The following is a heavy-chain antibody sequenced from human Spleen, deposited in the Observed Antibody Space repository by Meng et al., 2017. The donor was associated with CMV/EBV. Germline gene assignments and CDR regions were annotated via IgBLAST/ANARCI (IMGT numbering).Heavy chain of an antibody. Sequence: GGSLRLSCAASGFTFSSYSMNWVRQAPGQGLEWVSYISSSSTYIYYADSVKGRFTVSRDNAKNSVFLQMNSLRAEDTAVYYCARQLSHTMAKDALDIWGQGTMVTVSS. CDR1: GFTFSSYS. D-gene: IGHD3-10*01. J-gene: IGHJ3*02. CDR3: ARQLSHTMAKDALDI. CDR2: ISSSSTYI. V-gene: IGHV3-21*01.